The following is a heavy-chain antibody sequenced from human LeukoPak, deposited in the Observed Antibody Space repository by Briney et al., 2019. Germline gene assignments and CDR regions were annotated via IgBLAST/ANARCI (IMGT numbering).Heavy chain of an antibody. V-gene: IGHV4-38-2*02. CDR3: ARLPSIAAAGITGFDY. D-gene: IGHD6-13*01. CDR1: GYSISSGYY. Sequence: SETLSLTCTVSGYSISSGYYWGWIRQPPGKGLEWIGSIYHSGSTYYNPSLKSRVTISVDTSKNQFSLKLSSVTAADTAVYYCARLPSIAAAGITGFDYWGQGTLVTVSS. CDR2: IYHSGST. J-gene: IGHJ4*02.